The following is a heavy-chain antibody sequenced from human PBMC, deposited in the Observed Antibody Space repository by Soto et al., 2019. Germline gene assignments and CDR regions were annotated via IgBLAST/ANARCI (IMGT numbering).Heavy chain of an antibody. CDR1: GFTFSSDW. J-gene: IGHJ4*02. CDR2: INTDGSDT. D-gene: IGHD3-9*01. Sequence: GGSLRLSCAASGFTFSSDWMHWVRQAPGKGLVWVSRINTDGSDTSYADSVKGRFTISRDNAKNMLYLQMNSLRAEDTAVYYCARGEGYFDWSAPRYWGQGTLVTVSS. CDR3: ARGEGYFDWSAPRY. V-gene: IGHV3-74*01.